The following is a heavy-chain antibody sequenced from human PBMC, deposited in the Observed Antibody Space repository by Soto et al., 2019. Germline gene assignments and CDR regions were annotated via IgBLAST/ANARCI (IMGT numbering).Heavy chain of an antibody. Sequence: QVQLQESGPGLVKPSQTLSLTCTVSGGSISSGNDYWTWIRQPPGKGLEWIGYIYYSGSTNYNPSLKSRVTITLDTSKNQFSLRLNSVTIADTAVYYCARRVTGGGERFDPWGQGSLVTVSS. D-gene: IGHD7-27*01. V-gene: IGHV4-30-4*01. CDR3: ARRVTGGGERFDP. CDR2: IYYSGST. CDR1: GGSISSGNDY. J-gene: IGHJ5*02.